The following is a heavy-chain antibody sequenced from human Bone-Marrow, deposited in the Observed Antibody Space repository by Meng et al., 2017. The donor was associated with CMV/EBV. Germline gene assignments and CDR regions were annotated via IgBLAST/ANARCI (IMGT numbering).Heavy chain of an antibody. CDR2: ISSSSSTI. CDR3: ARGEYCSSTNCPTEDWFDP. D-gene: IGHD2-2*01. Sequence: GGSLRLCCAAAGFTFSSYSMNWVRQAPGKGLEWVSYISSSSSTIYYADSVKGRFTISRDNAKNSLYLQMNSLRAEDTAVYYCARGEYCSSTNCPTEDWFDPWGQGTLVTVSS. CDR1: GFTFSSYS. V-gene: IGHV3-48*04. J-gene: IGHJ5*02.